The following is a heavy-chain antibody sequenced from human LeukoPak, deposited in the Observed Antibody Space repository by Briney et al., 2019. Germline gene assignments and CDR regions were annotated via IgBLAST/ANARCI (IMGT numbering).Heavy chain of an antibody. CDR1: GYTFSSYW. Sequence: GGSLRLSCAASGYTFSSYWMHWVRHAPGKGLVWVSRINSDGSRTSYADSVKGRFTISRDNAKNTLYLQMNSLRAEDTAVYYCARASSGWSPFDYWGQGTLVTVSS. D-gene: IGHD6-19*01. CDR3: ARASSGWSPFDY. J-gene: IGHJ4*02. CDR2: INSDGSRT. V-gene: IGHV3-74*01.